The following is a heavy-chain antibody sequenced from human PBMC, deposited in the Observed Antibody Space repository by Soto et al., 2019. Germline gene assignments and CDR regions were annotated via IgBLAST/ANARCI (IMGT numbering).Heavy chain of an antibody. J-gene: IGHJ6*03. CDR2: INHIGTT. Sequence: PSETLSLTCAVYGGSFSGHYWNWIRQPPGKGLEWIGEINHIGTTNYNPSLKSRVTISIDTSKNQFSLKLSSVTAADTAVYYFARGGIYQLLLFDYYYYYMDVWGKGTTVTVSS. D-gene: IGHD2-2*01. V-gene: IGHV4-34*01. CDR1: GGSFSGHY. CDR3: ARGGIYQLLLFDYYYYYMDV.